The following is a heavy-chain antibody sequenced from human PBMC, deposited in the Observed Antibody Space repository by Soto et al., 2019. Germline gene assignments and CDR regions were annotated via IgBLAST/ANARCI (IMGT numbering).Heavy chain of an antibody. V-gene: IGHV1-18*01. D-gene: IGHD3-3*01. CDR3: ARSSLFGVLIIHLAY. CDR1: GYTFTSYG. CDR2: ISAYNGNT. Sequence: GASVKVSCKASGYTFTSYGISWVRQAPGQGLEWMGWISAYNGNTNYAQKLQGRVTMTTDTSTSTAYMELRSLRSDDTAVYYCARSSLFGVLIIHLAYWGQGTLVTVSS. J-gene: IGHJ4*02.